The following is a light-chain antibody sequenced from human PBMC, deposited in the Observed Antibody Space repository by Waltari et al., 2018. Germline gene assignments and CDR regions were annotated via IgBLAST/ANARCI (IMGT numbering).Light chain of an antibody. J-gene: IGLJ3*02. CDR1: SSDFGDDNF. CDR3: SSYTSTIKV. Sequence: QSALTQPASVSGSPGPSLTISCTGTSSDFGDDNFVSWYQQHPGRAPKLMIYEVSNRPSGVSNRFSGSKSGNTASLTISGLQAEDEADYYCSSYTSTIKVFGGGTKVTVL. CDR2: EVS. V-gene: IGLV2-14*01.